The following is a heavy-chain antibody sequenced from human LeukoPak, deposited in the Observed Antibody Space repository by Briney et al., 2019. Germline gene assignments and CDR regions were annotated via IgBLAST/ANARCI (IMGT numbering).Heavy chain of an antibody. Sequence: SETLSLTCTVSGGSISSYYWSWIRQPAGKGLEWIGSIYHSGSTYYNPSLKSRVTISVDTSKNQFSLKLSSVTAADTAVYYCASQYYDFWSGYFPPFDYWGQGTLVTVSS. D-gene: IGHD3-3*01. CDR2: IYHSGST. CDR1: GGSISSYY. V-gene: IGHV4-59*08. J-gene: IGHJ4*02. CDR3: ASQYYDFWSGYFPPFDY.